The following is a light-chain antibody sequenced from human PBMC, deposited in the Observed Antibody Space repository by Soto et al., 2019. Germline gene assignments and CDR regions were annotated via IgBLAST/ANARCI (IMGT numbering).Light chain of an antibody. V-gene: IGKV1-33*01. CDR3: QQYDNLLL. Sequence: DIQMTQYPSSLSASVGDRVTITCQASQDISNYLNWYQQKPGKAPKLLIYDASNLETGVPSRFSGSGSGTDFTFTISSLQPEDIATYYCQQYDNLLLFGGGTKVDIK. CDR2: DAS. CDR1: QDISNY. J-gene: IGKJ4*01.